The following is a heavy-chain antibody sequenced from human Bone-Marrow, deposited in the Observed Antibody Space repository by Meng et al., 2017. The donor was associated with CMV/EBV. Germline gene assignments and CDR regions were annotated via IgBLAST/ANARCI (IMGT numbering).Heavy chain of an antibody. CDR1: GGSISSSN. Sequence: GGSLRLSCAVSGGSISSSNWWSWVRQPPGKGLEWVSSISSSSSYIYYADSVKGRFTISRDNAKNSLYLQMNSLRAEDTAVYYCARDTAMDRTPYYYYYGMDVWGQGTTVTVSS. J-gene: IGHJ6*02. D-gene: IGHD5-18*01. V-gene: IGHV3-21*01. CDR2: ISSSSSYI. CDR3: ARDTAMDRTPYYYYYGMDV.